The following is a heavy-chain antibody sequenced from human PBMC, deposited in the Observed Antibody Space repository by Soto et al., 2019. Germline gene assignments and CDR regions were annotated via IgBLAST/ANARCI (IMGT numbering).Heavy chain of an antibody. D-gene: IGHD6-19*01. CDR3: AKEIPLPGYSSGWPLDY. V-gene: IGHV3-30*18. CDR2: ISYDGSNK. J-gene: IGHJ4*02. Sequence: PGGSLRLSCAASGFTFSSYGMHWVRQAPGKGLEWVAVISYDGSNKYYADSVKGRFTISRDNSKNTLYLQMNSLRAEDTAVYYCAKEIPLPGYSSGWPLDYWGQGTLVTVSS. CDR1: GFTFSSYG.